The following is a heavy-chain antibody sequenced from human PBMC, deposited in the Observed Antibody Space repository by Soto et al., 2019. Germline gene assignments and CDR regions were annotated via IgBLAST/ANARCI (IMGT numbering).Heavy chain of an antibody. Sequence: QVQLVQSGAEVKKPGASVKVSCKASGYTFTAYHMHWVRQAPGQGLEWMGWIDLNSDDTKYALKFQGRVTMTRDTSIDTGYMELSRLRSDDTAIYYCAGRDFTYGLDVWGQGTTVTVSS. CDR1: GYTFTAYH. CDR3: AGRDFTYGLDV. J-gene: IGHJ6*02. CDR2: IDLNSDDT. V-gene: IGHV1-2*02.